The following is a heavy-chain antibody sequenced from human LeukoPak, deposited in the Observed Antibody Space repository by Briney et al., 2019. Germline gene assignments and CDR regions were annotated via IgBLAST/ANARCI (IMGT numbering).Heavy chain of an antibody. V-gene: IGHV4-59*08. CDR1: GGSISSYY. D-gene: IGHD5-12*01. Sequence: PSETLSLTCTVSGGSISSYYWSWIRQPPGKGLEWIGYIYYSGSTNYIPSLKSRVTISVDTSKNQFSLKLSSVTAADTAVYYCARHVGGYDSRRGGWFDPWGQGTLVTVSS. J-gene: IGHJ5*02. CDR2: IYYSGST. CDR3: ARHVGGYDSRRGGWFDP.